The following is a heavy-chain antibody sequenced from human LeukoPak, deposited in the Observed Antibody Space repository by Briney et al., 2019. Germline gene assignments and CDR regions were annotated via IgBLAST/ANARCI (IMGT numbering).Heavy chain of an antibody. Sequence: GVSLRCSAVGSAITRCDYSRSWVRQGPGKGREGGSGTSERSGSTNYEDSVKGPFIMARDTTTNTVYLRMNSMRDEATAVYFSPRPGIVIRDVIIIGFHTEAYYFDYWGQGILVTVSS. D-gene: IGHD3-10*01. V-gene: IGHV3-23*01. J-gene: IGHJ4*02. CDR2: TSERSGST. CDR3: PRPGIVIRDVIIIGFHTEAYYFDY. CDR1: AITRCDYS.